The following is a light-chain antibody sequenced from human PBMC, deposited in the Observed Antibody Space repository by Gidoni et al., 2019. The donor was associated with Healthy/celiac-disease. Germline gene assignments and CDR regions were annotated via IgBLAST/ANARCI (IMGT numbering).Light chain of an antibody. CDR2: DAS. J-gene: IGKJ4*01. V-gene: IGKV3-11*01. CDR1: QSVSSY. CDR3: QQRSNWPLT. Sequence: EIVLTQSPATLSLYPGERANLSCRASQSVSSYLALYQQKPGQAPRLLIYDASNRATGIPARFSGSGSGTDFTLTISSLEPEDFAVYYCQQRSNWPLTFGGGTKVEIK.